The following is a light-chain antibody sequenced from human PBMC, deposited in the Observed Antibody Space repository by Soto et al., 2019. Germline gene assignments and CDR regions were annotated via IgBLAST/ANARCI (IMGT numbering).Light chain of an antibody. CDR2: RAS. CDR1: QSISNW. Sequence: DIQMTQSPSTLSASVGDRVTITCRASQSISNWLAWHQQKPGKAPKVLIYRASSLESGVPSRFSGSGSGTEFTLTISSLQPDDFATYYCQQYNSYSGTFGQGTKVEIK. V-gene: IGKV1-5*03. CDR3: QQYNSYSGT. J-gene: IGKJ1*01.